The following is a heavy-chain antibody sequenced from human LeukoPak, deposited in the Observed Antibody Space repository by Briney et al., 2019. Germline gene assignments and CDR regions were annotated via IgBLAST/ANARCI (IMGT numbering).Heavy chain of an antibody. CDR1: GYTFSKFY. Sequence: ASVKVSCKASGYTFSKFYIHWVRQAPGQGLEWMGLLNTQPNNDYTNYAQKFQGRVTLTRDMSTNTVYMKLSSVTAADTAVYYCASQELGRAATIDYWGQGTLVTVSS. V-gene: IGHV1-46*01. J-gene: IGHJ4*02. D-gene: IGHD7-27*01. CDR3: ASQELGRAATIDY. CDR2: LNTQPNNDYT.